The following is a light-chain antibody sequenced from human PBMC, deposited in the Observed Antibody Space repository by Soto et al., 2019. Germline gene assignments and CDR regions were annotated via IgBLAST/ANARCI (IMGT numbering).Light chain of an antibody. V-gene: IGLV2-8*01. Sequence: QSALTQPPSASGSPGQSVTISCTGTSSDIGGYNFVSWYQQHPGKAPKLMIYDVTKRPSGVPDRFSGSKSGNTASLTVSGLQAEDEADYYCASYAGVNNLLFGGGTNVTVL. CDR1: SSDIGGYNF. CDR2: DVT. J-gene: IGLJ2*01. CDR3: ASYAGVNNLL.